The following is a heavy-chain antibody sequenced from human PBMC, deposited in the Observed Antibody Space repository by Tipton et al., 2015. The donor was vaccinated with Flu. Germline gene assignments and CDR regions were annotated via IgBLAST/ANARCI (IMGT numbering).Heavy chain of an antibody. J-gene: IGHJ5*02. V-gene: IGHV5-51*01. D-gene: IGHD3-3*01. CDR3: ARSVSGFFRFDP. Sequence: VQLVQSGAGVKTPGESLKISCKASGYSFNSYWIGWVRQMPGKGLELMGVIHPADSETRYSPSFQGQVTFSVDKSITTAYLQWTSLKASDTAMYYCARSVSGFFRFDPWGQGTLVTVSS. CDR2: IHPADSET. CDR1: GYSFNSYW.